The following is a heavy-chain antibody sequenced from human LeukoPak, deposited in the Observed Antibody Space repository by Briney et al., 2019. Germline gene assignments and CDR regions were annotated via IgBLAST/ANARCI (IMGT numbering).Heavy chain of an antibody. CDR2: IKQDGSEK. CDR1: GFTFSSYW. J-gene: IGHJ6*03. CDR3: ARDQGYCSSTSCYYYYYMDV. Sequence: GGSLRLSCAASGFTFSSYWMSWVRQAPGKGLEWVANIKQDGSEKYYVDSVKGRFTISRDNAKNSLYLQMNSLRAEDTAVYYCARDQGYCSSTSCYYYYYMDVWGKGTTVTVSS. D-gene: IGHD2-2*01. V-gene: IGHV3-7*01.